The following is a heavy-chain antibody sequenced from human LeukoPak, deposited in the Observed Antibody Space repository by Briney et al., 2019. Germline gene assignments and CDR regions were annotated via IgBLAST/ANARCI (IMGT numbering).Heavy chain of an antibody. Sequence: PGGSLRLSCAASGFTFSSYSMNWVRQAPGKGLEWVSSISSSSSYIYYADSVKGRFTISRDNAKNSLYLQMNSLRAEDTAVYYCARVMLSLGGRGIPSDYWGQGTLVTVSS. V-gene: IGHV3-21*01. D-gene: IGHD3-16*02. CDR1: GFTFSSYS. J-gene: IGHJ4*02. CDR2: ISSSSSYI. CDR3: ARVMLSLGGRGIPSDY.